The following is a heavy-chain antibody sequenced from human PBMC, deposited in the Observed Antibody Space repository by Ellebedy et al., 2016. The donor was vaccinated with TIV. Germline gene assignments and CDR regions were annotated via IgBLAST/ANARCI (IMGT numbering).Heavy chain of an antibody. J-gene: IGHJ4*03. V-gene: IGHV3-7*01. D-gene: IGHD1-1*01. CDR1: GFAFSNHW. Sequence: PGGSLRLSCAASGFAFSNHWMHWVRQAPGKGLEWVANIKQDGSEKWYVDSVKGRFTISRENAKKSLYLQKSSLRAEDTAVYYCARDQGWAYPSSTRFDYWGQGTLVTVSS. CDR2: IKQDGSEK. CDR3: ARDQGWAYPSSTRFDY.